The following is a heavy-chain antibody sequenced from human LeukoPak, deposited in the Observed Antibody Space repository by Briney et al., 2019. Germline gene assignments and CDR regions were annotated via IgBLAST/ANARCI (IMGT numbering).Heavy chain of an antibody. CDR2: IYYNGST. D-gene: IGHD2-15*01. J-gene: IGHJ4*02. V-gene: IGHV4-59*08. CDR3: ARHPFATPFDY. Sequence: SETLSLTCTVSGGSISSYYWSWIRQPPGKGLEWIGYIYYNGSTNYNPSLKSRVTISVDTSKNQFSLKLSSVTAADTAVYYCARHPFATPFDYWGPGTLVTVSS. CDR1: GGSISSYY.